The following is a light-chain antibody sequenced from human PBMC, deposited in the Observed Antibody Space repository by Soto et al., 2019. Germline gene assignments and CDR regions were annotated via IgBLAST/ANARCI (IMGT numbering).Light chain of an antibody. CDR3: QQRSNWPLT. CDR1: QSVGSS. V-gene: IGKV3-11*01. J-gene: IGKJ3*01. Sequence: EIVLTQSPATLSLSPGERATLSCRASQSVGSSLAWYQQNPGQAPRLLIYDASNRATGIPARFSGSGSGTDFTLTTSRLETEDFAGYYCQQRSNWPLTFGPGTKVDI. CDR2: DAS.